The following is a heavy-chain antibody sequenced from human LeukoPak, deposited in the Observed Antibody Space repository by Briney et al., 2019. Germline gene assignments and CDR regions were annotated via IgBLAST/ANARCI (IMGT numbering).Heavy chain of an antibody. Sequence: GGSLRLSCAASGFTFSNYAIHWVRQAPGKGLEFVSSISNNGISTYYGNSVKGRFTISRDNSKNTVYLQMGSLRAEDTAVYYCAREIIVGTTGYFDYWGQGTLVTVSS. D-gene: IGHD1-26*01. CDR2: ISNNGIST. J-gene: IGHJ4*02. CDR1: GFTFSNYA. V-gene: IGHV3-64*01. CDR3: AREIIVGTTGYFDY.